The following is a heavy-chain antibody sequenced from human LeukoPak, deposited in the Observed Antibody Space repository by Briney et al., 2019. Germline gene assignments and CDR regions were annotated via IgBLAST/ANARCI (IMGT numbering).Heavy chain of an antibody. CDR3: ARSYSSSWYVRIDY. CDR2: LYPGEFDT. V-gene: IGHV5-51*01. D-gene: IGHD6-13*01. Sequence: GESLKISSKGSAYSFTSYWIGWVRQMAGKGREWMGLLYPGEFDTRYSPSFQGQVTISADKSISTPYLQWSSLKASDIAMYYCARSYSSSWYVRIDYWGQGTLVTGSS. CDR1: AYSFTSYW. J-gene: IGHJ4*02.